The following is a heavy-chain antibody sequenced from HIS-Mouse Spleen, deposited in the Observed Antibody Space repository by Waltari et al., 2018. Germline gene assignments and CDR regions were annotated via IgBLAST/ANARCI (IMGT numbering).Heavy chain of an antibody. CDR3: AKGSTGTDY. V-gene: IGHV3-30*18. CDR2: ISYDGSNK. CDR1: GVTFSSYG. D-gene: IGHD1-1*01. Sequence: QVQLVESGGGVVQPGRSLRLSCAASGVTFSSYGMHWVRQAPGKGLEWVAVISYDGSNKYYADSVKGRFTISRDNSKNTLYLQMNSLRAEDTAVYYCAKGSTGTDYWGQGTLVTVSS. J-gene: IGHJ4*02.